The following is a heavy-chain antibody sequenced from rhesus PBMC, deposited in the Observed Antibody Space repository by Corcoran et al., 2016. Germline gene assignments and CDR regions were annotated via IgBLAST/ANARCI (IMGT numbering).Heavy chain of an antibody. CDR1: GGSFSGYY. CDR3: ARVGGSYGLDY. V-gene: IGHV4-165*01. Sequence: QVQLQESGPGLVKPSETLSLTCAVSGGSFSGYYWGWIRQPPGKGLGWIGDIRGRSGSTHSNPSLKSRVTISTATSKNQFSLKLGSVTAADTAVYYCARVGGSYGLDYWGQGVLVTVSS. CDR2: IRGRSGST. D-gene: IGHD1-44*02. J-gene: IGHJ4*01.